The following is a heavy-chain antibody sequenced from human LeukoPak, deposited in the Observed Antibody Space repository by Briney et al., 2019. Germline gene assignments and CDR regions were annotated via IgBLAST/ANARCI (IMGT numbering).Heavy chain of an antibody. J-gene: IGHJ4*02. CDR3: ARSEYSSSWEGVDY. D-gene: IGHD6-13*01. CDR1: GFTFSSYW. V-gene: IGHV3-30*03. CDR2: ISYDGSNK. Sequence: GGSLRLSCAASGFTFSSYWMSWVRQAPGKGLEWVAVISYDGSNKYYADSVKGRFTISRDNSKNTLYLQMNSLRAEDTAVYYCARSEYSSSWEGVDYWGQGTLVTVSS.